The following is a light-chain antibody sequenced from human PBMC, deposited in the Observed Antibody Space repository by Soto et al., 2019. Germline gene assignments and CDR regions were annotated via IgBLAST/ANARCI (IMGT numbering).Light chain of an antibody. CDR2: GAS. CDR3: QQYSSSPLT. Sequence: EIVLTQSPGILSLSPGERATLSCRASQSVSNNYVAWYQQKPSQSPRLLIYGASSRATGLPDRFSGSGSGTDFTLSVSRLEREDFAVYYCQQYSSSPLTFGQGTKVEIK. J-gene: IGKJ1*01. V-gene: IGKV3-20*01. CDR1: QSVSNNY.